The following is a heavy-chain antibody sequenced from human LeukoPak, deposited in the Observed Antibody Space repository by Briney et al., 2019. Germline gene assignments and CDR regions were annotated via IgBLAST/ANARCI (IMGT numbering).Heavy chain of an antibody. V-gene: IGHV1-2*02. Sequence: ASVKVSCKASGSTFTDYYMHWVRQAPGQGLEWMGWINPNSGGTNYAQKFQGRVTLTTDTSANTAYLELRSLRSDDTAVYYCARAPRQAAGNIPDYWGQGTLVTVSS. CDR2: INPNSGGT. CDR1: GSTFTDYY. CDR3: ARAPRQAAGNIPDY. J-gene: IGHJ4*02. D-gene: IGHD6-13*01.